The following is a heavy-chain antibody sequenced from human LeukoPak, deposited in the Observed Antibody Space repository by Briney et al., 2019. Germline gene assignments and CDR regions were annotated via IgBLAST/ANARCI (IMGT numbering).Heavy chain of an antibody. V-gene: IGHV3-13*01. CDR2: IGTAGDT. Sequence: GGSLSLSCEASGFTFSSYDMYWVRKATGKGLEWVSAIGTAGDTYYPGSVKGRFTISRENAKNSLYLQMSSLRAGYSAVYYCARKSSGCYDYWGQGTMVTVAS. CDR3: ARKSSGCYDY. D-gene: IGHD6-19*01. J-gene: IGHJ4*02. CDR1: GFTFSSYD.